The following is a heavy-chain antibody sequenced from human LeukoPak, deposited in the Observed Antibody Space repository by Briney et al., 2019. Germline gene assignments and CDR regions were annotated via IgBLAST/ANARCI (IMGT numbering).Heavy chain of an antibody. J-gene: IGHJ6*03. CDR1: GFRFGGYS. D-gene: IGHD2-21*01. V-gene: IGHV3-48*04. CDR3: ARIRGSTLAISYMDV. CDR2: ISVSGT. Sequence: GGSLRLSCTASGFRFGGYSIHWVRQAPGKGLEWLSYISVSGTIHADSVMGRVTVSRGNAKNSLYLQMNSLRAEDTAVYYCARIRGSTLAISYMDVWGKGTPVTVSS.